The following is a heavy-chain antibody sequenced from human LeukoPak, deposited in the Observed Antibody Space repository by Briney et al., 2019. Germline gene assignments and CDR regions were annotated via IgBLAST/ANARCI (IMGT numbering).Heavy chain of an antibody. D-gene: IGHD1-26*01. V-gene: IGHV4-34*01. CDR3: ARGRRLSVVGATYYFDY. Sequence: GSLRLSCAASGFTFSSYAMSWVRQPPGKGLEWIGEINHSGSTNYNPSLKSRVTISVDTSKNQFSLKLSSVTAADTAVYYCARGRRLSVVGATYYFDYWGQGTLVTVSS. CDR2: INHSGST. CDR1: GFTFSSYA. J-gene: IGHJ4*02.